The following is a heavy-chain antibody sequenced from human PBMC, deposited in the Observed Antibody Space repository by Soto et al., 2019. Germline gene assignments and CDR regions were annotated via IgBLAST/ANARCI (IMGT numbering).Heavy chain of an antibody. J-gene: IGHJ6*02. V-gene: IGHV3-74*01. Sequence: EVQLVETGGGFVQPGGSLRLSCAASGFTFSGHWMHWVRQAPGKGLVWVSRINSDGSSTSYADPVKGRFTISRDNAKKTLYLVMNSLRAEDTAVYYCARDGAGGTSAVSYYGMDVWGQGTTVTVSS. CDR2: INSDGSST. CDR1: GFTFSGHW. D-gene: IGHD2-2*01. CDR3: ARDGAGGTSAVSYYGMDV.